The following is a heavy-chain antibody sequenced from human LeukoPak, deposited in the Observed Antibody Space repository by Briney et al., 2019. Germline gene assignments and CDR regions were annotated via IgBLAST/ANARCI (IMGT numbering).Heavy chain of an antibody. CDR2: IYSGGST. V-gene: IGHV3-53*05. CDR3: VKVPRSGCCAFDV. J-gene: IGHJ3*01. CDR1: GFIVSDNY. Sequence: GGSLRLSCAVSGFIVSDNYMTWVRQVPGKGLEWLSVIYSGGSTYYADSVKGRFTISRDNSKNTLYLQMDSLRAEDTAVFYCVKVPRSGCCAFDVWGQGTMVTVSS. D-gene: IGHD6-19*01.